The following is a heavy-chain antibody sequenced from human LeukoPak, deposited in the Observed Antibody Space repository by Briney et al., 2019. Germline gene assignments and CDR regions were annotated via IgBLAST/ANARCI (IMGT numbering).Heavy chain of an antibody. D-gene: IGHD5-12*01. J-gene: IGHJ6*03. CDR1: GGSIRGYY. V-gene: IGHV4-38-2*02. CDR2: IYHSGST. CDR3: ARESYDLPIYYYYYMDV. Sequence: SETLSLTCNVSGGSIRGYYWSWIRQPPGKGLEWIGSIYHSGSTYYNPSLKSRVTISVDTSKNQFSLRLSSVTAADTAVYYCARESYDLPIYYYYYMDVWGKGTTVTVSS.